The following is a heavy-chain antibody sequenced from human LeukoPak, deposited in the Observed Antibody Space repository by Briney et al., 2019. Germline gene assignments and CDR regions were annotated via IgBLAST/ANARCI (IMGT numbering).Heavy chain of an antibody. V-gene: IGHV3-23*01. CDR2: ISGSGGST. CDR1: GFTFSNYA. D-gene: IGHD3-22*01. CDR3: ATTPLYYYDSSGYYSDY. Sequence: GGSLRLSCAASGFTFSNYAMRWVRQAPGMGLEWVSAISGSGGSTYYADSVKGRFTISRDNSKNTLYLQMKSLRAEDTAIYYCATTPLYYYDSSGYYSDYWGQGTLVTVSS. J-gene: IGHJ4*02.